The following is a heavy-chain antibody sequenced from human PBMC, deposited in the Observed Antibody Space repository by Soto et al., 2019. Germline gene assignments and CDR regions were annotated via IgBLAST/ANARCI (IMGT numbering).Heavy chain of an antibody. V-gene: IGHV3-7*01. D-gene: IGHD1-1*01. CDR1: GFTFSSYW. CDR2: IKEDGSEK. CDR3: ARDRRTLLSPSHTDY. Sequence: VQLVESGGGLVQPGGSLRLSCAASGFTFSSYWMSWVRQAPGKGLEWVANIKEDGSEKYYVDSVKGRFTISRDNARNSLYLQMISLRAEDTGVYYCARDRRTLLSPSHTDYWGQGTLVTVS. J-gene: IGHJ4*02.